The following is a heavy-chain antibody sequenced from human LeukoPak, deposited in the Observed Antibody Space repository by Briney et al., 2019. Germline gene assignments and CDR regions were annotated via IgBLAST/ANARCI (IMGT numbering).Heavy chain of an antibody. CDR3: ARDRRYCSSTSCFNWFDP. CDR2: IYYSGST. CDR1: SFGDYA. J-gene: IGHJ5*02. Sequence: SFGDYAMSWVRQAPGKGLEWIGYIYYSGSTYYNPSLKSRVTISVDTSKNQFSLKLSSVTAADTAVYYCARDRRYCSSTSCFNWFDPWGQGTLVTVSS. D-gene: IGHD2-2*01. V-gene: IGHV4-31*02.